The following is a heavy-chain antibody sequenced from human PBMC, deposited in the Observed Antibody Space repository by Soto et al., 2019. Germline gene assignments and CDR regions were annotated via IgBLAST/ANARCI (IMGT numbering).Heavy chain of an antibody. J-gene: IGHJ4*02. V-gene: IGHV4-59*01. Sequence: ASENLSLTCTASVGSIASSYWIWIRQFPGTGLEWIGYMYYRGSAYYNPSLKSRVAISVDTSTNQFSLKLSSVTAADTAMYYCARRIYDDVWGTYFDSWGQGTPVTVSS. CDR1: VGSIASSY. CDR3: ARRIYDDVWGTYFDS. CDR2: MYYRGSA. D-gene: IGHD3-16*01.